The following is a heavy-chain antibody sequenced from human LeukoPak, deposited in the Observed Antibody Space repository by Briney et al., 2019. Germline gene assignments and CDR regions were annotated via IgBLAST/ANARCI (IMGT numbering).Heavy chain of an antibody. CDR2: IKQDGSEK. CDR1: GFTFSSYW. CDR3: ARDSLWFGELSLDY. Sequence: GGSLRLSCAASGFTFSSYWMSWVRQAQGKGLEWVANIKQDGSEKYYVDSVKGRFTISRDNAKNSLYLQMNSLRAEDTAVYYCARDSLWFGELSLDYWGQGTLVTVSS. V-gene: IGHV3-7*01. D-gene: IGHD3-10*01. J-gene: IGHJ4*02.